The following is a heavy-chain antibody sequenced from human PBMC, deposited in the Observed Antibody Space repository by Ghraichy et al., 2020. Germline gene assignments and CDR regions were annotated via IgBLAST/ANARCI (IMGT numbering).Heavy chain of an antibody. CDR1: GGTFSSYA. V-gene: IGHV1-69*05. Sequence: SVKVSCKASGGTFSSYAISWVRQAPGQGLEWMGGIIPIFGTANYAQKFQGRVTITTDESTSTAYMELSSLRSEDTAVYYCARDERLHSYGYSLGYFDYWGQGTLVNAAS. CDR3: ARDERLHSYGYSLGYFDY. J-gene: IGHJ4*02. CDR2: IIPIFGTA. D-gene: IGHD5-18*01.